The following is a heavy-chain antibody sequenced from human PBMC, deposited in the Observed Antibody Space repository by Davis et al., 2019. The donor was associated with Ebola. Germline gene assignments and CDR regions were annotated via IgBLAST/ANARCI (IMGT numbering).Heavy chain of an antibody. CDR3: ASSHVAAGVAFDI. V-gene: IGHV3-23*01. CDR2: ISGSGGST. CDR1: GFTFSSYA. Sequence: GESLKISCAASGFTFSSYAMSWVRQAPGKGLEWVSAISGSGGSTYYADSVKGRFTISRDNSKNTLYLQMNSLRAEDTAVYYCASSHVAAGVAFDIWGQGTMVTVSS. D-gene: IGHD6-13*01. J-gene: IGHJ3*02.